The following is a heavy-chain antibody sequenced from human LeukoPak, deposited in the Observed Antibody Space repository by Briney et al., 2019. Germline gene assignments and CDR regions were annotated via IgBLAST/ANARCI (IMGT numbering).Heavy chain of an antibody. D-gene: IGHD6-19*01. CDR3: ARDLPRGGWYRGTLIY. Sequence: GGSLRLSCAAPGLSFSDYAMNWVRRAPGKGLEWVAVISSDGGNKFYADSVKGRFTISRDNSKNTLYLQMNSLRAEDTAVYYCARDLPRGGWYRGTLIYWGQGTLVTVSS. J-gene: IGHJ4*02. CDR1: GLSFSDYA. CDR2: ISSDGGNK. V-gene: IGHV3-30-3*01.